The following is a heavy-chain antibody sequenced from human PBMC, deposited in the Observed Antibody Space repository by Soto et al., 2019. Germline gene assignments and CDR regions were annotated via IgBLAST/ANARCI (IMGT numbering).Heavy chain of an antibody. J-gene: IGHJ3*02. V-gene: IGHV2-5*02. CDR3: ALQMIPDAFDI. CDR2: IYWDDDK. D-gene: IGHD3-16*01. CDR1: GFSLSTSGVG. Sequence: QITLKESGPTLVKPTQTLTLTCTFSGFSLSTSGVGVGWIRQPPGKDMEWLALIYWDDDKRYSPSLKSRLTITKDTSKYQVVLTMTNMDPVDTATYYCALQMIPDAFDIWGQGTMVTVSA.